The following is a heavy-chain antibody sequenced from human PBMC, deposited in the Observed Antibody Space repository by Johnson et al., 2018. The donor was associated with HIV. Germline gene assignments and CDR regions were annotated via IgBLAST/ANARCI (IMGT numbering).Heavy chain of an antibody. J-gene: IGHJ3*02. CDR1: GFTFSSYD. V-gene: IGHV3-13*01. Sequence: VQLVESGGGLVQPGGSLRLSCAVSGFTFSSYDMHWVRRGTGKGLEWVSDIGTAGDTYYPGSVKGRFTISRENAKNSLYLQMNSLRAEDTALYYCARTLKWELGLPDWDAFDIWGQGTMVTVSS. CDR3: ARTLKWELGLPDWDAFDI. CDR2: IGTAGDT. D-gene: IGHD1-26*01.